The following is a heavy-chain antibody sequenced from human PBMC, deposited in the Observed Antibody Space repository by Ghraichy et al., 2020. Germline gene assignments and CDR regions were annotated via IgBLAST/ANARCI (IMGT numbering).Heavy chain of an antibody. CDR2: IWYDGSNK. Sequence: GGSLRLSCAASGFTFSSYGMHWVRQAPGKGLEWVAVIWYDGSNKYYADSVKGRFTISRDNSKNTLYLQMNSLRAEDTAVYYCARDPQDPYSSSWPSFDYWGQGTLVTVSS. J-gene: IGHJ4*02. CDR1: GFTFSSYG. V-gene: IGHV3-33*01. CDR3: ARDPQDPYSSSWPSFDY. D-gene: IGHD6-13*01.